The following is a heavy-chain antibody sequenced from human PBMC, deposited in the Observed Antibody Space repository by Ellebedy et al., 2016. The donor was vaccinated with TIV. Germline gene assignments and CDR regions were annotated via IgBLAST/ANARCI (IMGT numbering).Heavy chain of an antibody. V-gene: IGHV4-39*01. Sequence: SETLSLTCTVSGGSISSSRYYWGWIRQPPEKGLEWIGSFYSSGGNYYNPSLESRVTISVDRSKNQFSLRLSSVTAADTAVYYCARLRSDTAIVFDYWGQGTLVTVSS. CDR2: FYSSGGN. CDR3: ARLRSDTAIVFDY. J-gene: IGHJ4*02. D-gene: IGHD5-18*01. CDR1: GGSISSSRYY.